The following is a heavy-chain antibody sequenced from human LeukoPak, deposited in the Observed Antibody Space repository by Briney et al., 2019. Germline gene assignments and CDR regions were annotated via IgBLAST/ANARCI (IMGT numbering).Heavy chain of an antibody. Sequence: PSETLSLTCAVYGGSFSGYYWSWIRQPPGKGLEWIGEINHSGSTNYNPSLKSRVTISVDTSKNQFSLKLSSVTAADTAVYYCARNGGNSDFDYWGQGILVTVSS. D-gene: IGHD4-23*01. J-gene: IGHJ4*02. CDR1: GGSFSGYY. V-gene: IGHV4-34*01. CDR2: INHSGST. CDR3: ARNGGNSDFDY.